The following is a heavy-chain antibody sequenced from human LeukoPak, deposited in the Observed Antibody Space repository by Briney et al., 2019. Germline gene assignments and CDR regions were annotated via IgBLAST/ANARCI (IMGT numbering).Heavy chain of an antibody. V-gene: IGHV4-34*01. D-gene: IGHD3-3*01. J-gene: IGHJ4*02. CDR1: GGSFSGYY. CDR3: ARGQPTFDFWSGWDY. CDR2: INHSGST. Sequence: PSETLSLTCAVYGGSFSGYYWSWIRQPPGKGLEWIGDINHSGSTNYNPSLKSRVAISIDTSENHFSLNLTSVTAADTAVYYCARGQPTFDFWSGWDYWGQGTLVTVSS.